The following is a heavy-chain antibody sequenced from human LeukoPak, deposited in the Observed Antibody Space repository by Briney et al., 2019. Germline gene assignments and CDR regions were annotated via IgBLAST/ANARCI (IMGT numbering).Heavy chain of an antibody. V-gene: IGHV4-4*07. J-gene: IGHJ4*02. CDR3: AREDSSSWLFDY. CDR2: IYTSGST. Sequence: SETLSLTCTASGGSISSYYWSWIRQPAGKGLEWIGRIYTSGSTNYNPSLKSRVTMSVDTSKNQFSLKLSSVTAADTAVYYCAREDSSSWLFDYWGQATMITVSS. CDR1: GGSISSYY. D-gene: IGHD6-13*01.